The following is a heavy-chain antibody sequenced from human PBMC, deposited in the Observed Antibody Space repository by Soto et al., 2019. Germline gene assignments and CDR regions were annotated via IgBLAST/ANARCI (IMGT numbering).Heavy chain of an antibody. CDR1: DYTFTRYG. Sequence: QGQLVQSRAELKKPGASVKVSCKASDYTFTRYGISWVRQAPVQGLEWMGWISGYNGDTNYAQKFQGRVTMPIDTSTTTASMELRSLTSDDTAVYYCATNGQPPYYCYGMDVWGQGTTVTVSS. V-gene: IGHV1-18*01. J-gene: IGHJ6*02. CDR3: ATNGQPPYYCYGMDV. D-gene: IGHD2-8*01. CDR2: ISGYNGDT.